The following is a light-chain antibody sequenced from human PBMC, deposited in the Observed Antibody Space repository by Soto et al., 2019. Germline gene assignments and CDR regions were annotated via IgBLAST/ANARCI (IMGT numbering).Light chain of an antibody. J-gene: IGLJ3*02. CDR1: SSNIGNNY. Sequence: QLVLTQPPSVSAAPGQKVTISCSGSSSNIGNNYVSWYQQLPGTAPKLLIYDNDKRPSGIPDRFSGSKSGTSATLGITGLQTGDEADYYCGTWDSSLSVGGVFGGGTKLTVL. CDR3: GTWDSSLSVGGV. V-gene: IGLV1-51*01. CDR2: DND.